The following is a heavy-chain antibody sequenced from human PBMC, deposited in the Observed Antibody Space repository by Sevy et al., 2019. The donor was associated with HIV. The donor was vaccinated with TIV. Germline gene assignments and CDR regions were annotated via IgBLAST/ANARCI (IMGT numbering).Heavy chain of an antibody. CDR3: AGYSRITMVRGVVNWFDP. CDR1: GFTFSGYA. V-gene: IGHV3-23*01. D-gene: IGHD3-10*01. Sequence: GGSLRLSCAASGFTFSGYAMSWVRQAPGKGLEWVSAISGSGGSTYYADSVKGRFTISRDNSKNTLYLQMNSLRAEDTAVYYCAGYSRITMVRGVVNWFDPWGQGTLVTVSS. J-gene: IGHJ5*02. CDR2: ISGSGGST.